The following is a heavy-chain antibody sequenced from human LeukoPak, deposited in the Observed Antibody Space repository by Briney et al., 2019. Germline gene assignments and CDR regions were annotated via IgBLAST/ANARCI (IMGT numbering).Heavy chain of an antibody. CDR1: GYTFTGYY. CDR2: INPNSGGT. CDR3: AKGKGNIVGPYNLFDP. D-gene: IGHD1-26*01. J-gene: IGHJ5*02. V-gene: IGHV1-2*02. Sequence: ASVKVSCKASGYTFTGYYMHWVRQAPGQGLEWMGWINPNSGGTNYAQKFQGRVTMTRDTSISTAYMELSRLRSDDTAVYYCAKGKGNIVGPYNLFDPWGQGTLVTVSS.